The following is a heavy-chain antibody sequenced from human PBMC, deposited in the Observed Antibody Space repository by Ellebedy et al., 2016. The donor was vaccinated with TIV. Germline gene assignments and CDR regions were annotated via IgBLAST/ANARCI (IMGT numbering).Heavy chain of an antibody. CDR3: ARLIAYCGGDCSRGFDY. J-gene: IGHJ4*02. Sequence: GESLKISXKGSGYSFTSYWIGWVRQMPGKGLEWMGIIYPGDSDTRYSPSFQGQVTISADKSISTAYLQWSSLKASDTAMYYCARLIAYCGGDCSRGFDYWGQGTLVTVSS. CDR1: GYSFTSYW. CDR2: IYPGDSDT. D-gene: IGHD2-21*01. V-gene: IGHV5-51*01.